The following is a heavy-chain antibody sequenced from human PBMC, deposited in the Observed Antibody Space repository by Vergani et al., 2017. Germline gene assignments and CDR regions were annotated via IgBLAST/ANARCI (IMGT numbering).Heavy chain of an antibody. CDR3: AKDGDGAAAGTLDY. CDR1: GFTFSNAW. CDR2: IKSKTDGGTT. V-gene: IGHV3-15*01. Sequence: EVQLVESGGGLVKPGGSLRLSCAASGFTFSNAWMSWVRQAPGKGLEWVGRIKSKTDGGTTDYAAPVKGRFTISRDDSKNTLYLQMNSLKTEDTAVYYCAKDGDGAAAGTLDYWGQGTLVTVSS. D-gene: IGHD6-13*01. J-gene: IGHJ4*02.